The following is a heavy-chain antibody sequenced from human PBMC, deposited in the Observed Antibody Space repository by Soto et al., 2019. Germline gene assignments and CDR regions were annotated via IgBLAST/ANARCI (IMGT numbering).Heavy chain of an antibody. CDR1: GCNFINYA. V-gene: IGHV3-23*01. D-gene: IGHD6-19*01. CDR3: AKWIAVAGSLDS. CDR2: ISGSGGST. Sequence: GRSKRLCRAASGCNFINYAMSWIRQAPGKGLEWVSAISGSGGSTYYADSVKGRFTISRDNSKNTLYLKMNSLRAEDPAVYYCAKWIAVAGSLDSWGQGPLVTVSS. J-gene: IGHJ4*02.